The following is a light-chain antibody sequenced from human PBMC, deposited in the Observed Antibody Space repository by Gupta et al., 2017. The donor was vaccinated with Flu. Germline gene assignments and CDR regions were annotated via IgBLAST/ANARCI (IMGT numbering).Light chain of an antibody. CDR3: QVWDTVSGGV. Sequence: GRTATITCRGDNIGSESVHGYQQKPGQAPVLVGYDEGDRPSGIPDRFSGTNSGGTDTLTISRVEVGDDSYYDCQVWDTVSGGVFGGGTKLTVL. CDR2: DEG. J-gene: IGLJ3*02. V-gene: IGLV3-21*03. CDR1: NIGSES.